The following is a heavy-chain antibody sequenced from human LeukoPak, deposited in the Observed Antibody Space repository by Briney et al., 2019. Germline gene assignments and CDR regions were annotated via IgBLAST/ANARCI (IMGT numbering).Heavy chain of an antibody. Sequence: PGGSPRLSCAASGFTFSSYAMSWVRQAPGKGLEWVSAIGASGGSTFYADSVKGRFTISRDNSKNTLYLQLNSLRAEDTAVYYCARELLWLGKYYFDYWGQGTLVTVSS. V-gene: IGHV3-23*01. CDR1: GFTFSSYA. CDR2: IGASGGST. J-gene: IGHJ4*02. D-gene: IGHD3-10*01. CDR3: ARELLWLGKYYFDY.